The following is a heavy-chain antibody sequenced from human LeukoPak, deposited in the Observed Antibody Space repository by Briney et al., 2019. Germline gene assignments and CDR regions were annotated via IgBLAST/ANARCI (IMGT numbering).Heavy chain of an antibody. CDR3: ARAKQASGFDY. CDR2: VSNSGDYI. V-gene: IGHV3-21*06. CDR1: GFSFSSYR. D-gene: IGHD3-3*01. J-gene: IGHJ4*02. Sequence: GGSLRLSCAASGFSFSSYRMNWVRQAPGKGLEWVSSVSNSGDYIHYADSVKGRFTISRDNSKNSLYLQMNSLRAEDTAVYYCARAKQASGFDYWGQGTLVTVSS.